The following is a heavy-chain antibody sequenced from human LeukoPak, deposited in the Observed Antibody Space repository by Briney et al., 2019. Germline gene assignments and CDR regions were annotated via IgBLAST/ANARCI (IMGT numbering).Heavy chain of an antibody. CDR3: AREGPTATSIDY. CDR2: IYYSGNS. D-gene: IGHD2-21*02. Sequence: SETLSLTCTVSGGSISSYYWSWIRQPPGKGLEWLGYIYYSGNSDYNPSLKSRATISVDTSKNQFSLKLRSVTAADTAVYYCAREGPTATSIDYWGQGTLVTVSS. V-gene: IGHV4-59*01. CDR1: GGSISSYY. J-gene: IGHJ4*02.